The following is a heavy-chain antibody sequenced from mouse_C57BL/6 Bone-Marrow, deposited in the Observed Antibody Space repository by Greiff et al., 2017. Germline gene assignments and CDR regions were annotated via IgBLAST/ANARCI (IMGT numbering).Heavy chain of an antibody. J-gene: IGHJ2*01. CDR3: ARSGVARNFDY. D-gene: IGHD1-1*01. CDR1: GYTFTSYW. Sequence: VQLQQPGAELVMPGASVKLSCKASGYTFTSYWMHWVKQRPGQGLEWIGEIDPSDSYTNYNQKFKGKSTLTVDKSSSTAYMQLSSLTSEDSAVYYCARSGVARNFDYWGQGTTLTVSS. CDR2: IDPSDSYT. V-gene: IGHV1-69*01.